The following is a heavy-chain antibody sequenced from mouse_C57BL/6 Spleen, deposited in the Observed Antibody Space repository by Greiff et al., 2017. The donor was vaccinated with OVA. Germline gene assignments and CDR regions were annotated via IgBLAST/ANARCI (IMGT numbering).Heavy chain of an antibody. Sequence: DVQLVESGGGLVKPGGSLKLSCAASGFTFSSYAMSWVRQTPEKRLEWVATISDGGSYTYYPDNVKGRFTISRDNAKNNLYLQMSHLKSEDTAMYYCAREATTGDYFDYWGQGTTLTVSS. D-gene: IGHD1-1*01. CDR2: ISDGGSYT. V-gene: IGHV5-4*01. CDR1: GFTFSSYA. CDR3: AREATTGDYFDY. J-gene: IGHJ2*01.